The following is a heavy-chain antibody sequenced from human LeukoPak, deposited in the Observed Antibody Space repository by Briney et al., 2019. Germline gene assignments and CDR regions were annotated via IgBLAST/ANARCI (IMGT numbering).Heavy chain of an antibody. CDR2: ICGSSTCI. Sequence: PGGSLRLSCAAAGFTFSTYSMNWVRQAPGKGLEWVSAICGSSTCILYADSVKGRFTISRDNAENSLYLQMNSLRAEDTALYYVVGLGGVSHSGAKGHLPPPFEFGGREPRVTVSS. J-gene: IGHJ4*02. CDR3: VGLGGVSHSGAKGHLPPPFEF. D-gene: IGHD1-26*01. V-gene: IGHV3-21*01. CDR1: GFTFSTYS.